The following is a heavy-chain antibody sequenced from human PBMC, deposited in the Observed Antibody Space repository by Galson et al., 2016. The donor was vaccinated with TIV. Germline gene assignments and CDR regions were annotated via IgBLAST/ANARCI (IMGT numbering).Heavy chain of an antibody. CDR3: PTDSCTSGYNIAWEAFDF. J-gene: IGHJ3*01. Sequence: ETLSLTCTVSGASVSSGNYYWTWIRQSPGKGLECMGYIFSSGSTKYNPSLKSRVTISAATSKNQFSLNLSPVTAATTAVYYCPTDSCTSGYNIAWEAFDFWGQGTMVTFSS. D-gene: IGHD6-19*01. V-gene: IGHV4-61*01. CDR1: GASVSSGNYY. CDR2: IFSSGST.